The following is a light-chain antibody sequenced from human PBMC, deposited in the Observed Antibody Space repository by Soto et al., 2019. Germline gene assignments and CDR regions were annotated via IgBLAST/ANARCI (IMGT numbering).Light chain of an antibody. CDR2: GAS. V-gene: IGKV3-15*01. CDR1: QSVSSN. CDR3: HQYNNWPRT. Sequence: EIVMTQSPATLSVPPAEGATLSCRASQSVSSNLAWYQQKPGQAPRLLIYGASTRATGIPARFSGSGSGTEFTLTISSLQSEDFAVYYCHQYNNWPRTFGQGTKVEIK. J-gene: IGKJ1*01.